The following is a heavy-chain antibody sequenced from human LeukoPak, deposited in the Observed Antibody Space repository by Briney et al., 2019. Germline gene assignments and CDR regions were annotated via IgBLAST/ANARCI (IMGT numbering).Heavy chain of an antibody. Sequence: SETLSLTCAVSGGSISSYYWSWIRQPPGKGLEWIGYIYYNGSTNYNPSLKSRVTISVDTSKKQFSLKLNSVTAADTAVYYCARDLYASGNYRSYWYFDLWGRGTLVTVSS. CDR1: GGSISSYY. D-gene: IGHD3-10*01. CDR2: IYYNGST. J-gene: IGHJ2*01. V-gene: IGHV4-59*01. CDR3: ARDLYASGNYRSYWYFDL.